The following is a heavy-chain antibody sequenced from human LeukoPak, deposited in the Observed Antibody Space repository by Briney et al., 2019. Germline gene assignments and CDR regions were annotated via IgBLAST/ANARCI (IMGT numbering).Heavy chain of an antibody. J-gene: IGHJ5*02. CDR1: GSSFTSYD. CDR3: ARNPGYCSSTSCYRNNWFDP. D-gene: IGHD2-2*01. CDR2: MNPNSGSA. V-gene: IGHV1-8*01. Sequence: SVKVSCKGSGSSFTSYDITVVGDATGQGLEWMGWMNPNSGSAGYAQKFQGRVTMTRNTAISTAYMELSSLRSEDTAVYYCARNPGYCSSTSCYRNNWFDPWGQGTLVTVSS.